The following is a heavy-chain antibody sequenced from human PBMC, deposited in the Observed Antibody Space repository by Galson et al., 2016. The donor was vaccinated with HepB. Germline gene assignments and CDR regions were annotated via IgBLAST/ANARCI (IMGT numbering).Heavy chain of an antibody. CDR2: ISNSGGT. J-gene: IGHJ4*02. CDR3: ARAGIDGVYCSGRSSSHFDY. CDR1: GYTFTDYY. V-gene: IGHV1-2*04. D-gene: IGHD2-15*01. Sequence: SVKVSCKASGYTFTDYYIHWVRQAPGQGPEWMGWISNSGGTKYAQKFQGWVTMTRDTSISTAYMELSRLRSDDTAVYYCARAGIDGVYCSGRSSSHFDYWGQGTLVSVSS.